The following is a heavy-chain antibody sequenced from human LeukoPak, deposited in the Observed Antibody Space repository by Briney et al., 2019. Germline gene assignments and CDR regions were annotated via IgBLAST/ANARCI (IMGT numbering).Heavy chain of an antibody. CDR1: GASISSGSYY. CDR3: AGGTEWELERRVDY. V-gene: IGHV4-61*02. J-gene: IGHJ4*02. CDR2: IYTSGNT. D-gene: IGHD1-26*01. Sequence: SQTLSLTCTVAGASISSGSYYCGWILQPAGKGLEWIGRIYTSGNTHSNPSLKSRVTISVDTSKNQFSRKLSSVTAADTAVYYCAGGTEWELERRVDYWGQGTLVTVSS.